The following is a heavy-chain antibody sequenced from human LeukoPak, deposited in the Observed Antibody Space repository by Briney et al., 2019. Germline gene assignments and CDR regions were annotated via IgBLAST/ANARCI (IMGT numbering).Heavy chain of an antibody. Sequence: PGGSLRLSCAASGFTFSSYGMHWVRQAPGKGLEWVAVIWYDGSNKYYAGSVKGRFTISRDNSKNTLYLQMNSLRAEDTAVYYCARDLYDSSGPFDYWGQGTLVTVSS. CDR3: ARDLYDSSGPFDY. J-gene: IGHJ4*02. CDR2: IWYDGSNK. V-gene: IGHV3-33*01. CDR1: GFTFSSYG. D-gene: IGHD3-22*01.